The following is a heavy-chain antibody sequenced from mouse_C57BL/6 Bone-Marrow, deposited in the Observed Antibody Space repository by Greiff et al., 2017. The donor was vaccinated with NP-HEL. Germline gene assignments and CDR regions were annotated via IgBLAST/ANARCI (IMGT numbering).Heavy chain of an antibody. CDR3: ARDGGTAWFAY. J-gene: IGHJ3*01. V-gene: IGHV1-81*01. Sequence: QVQLQQSGAELARPGASVKLSCKASGYTFTSYGISWVKQRTGQGLEWIGEIYPRSGNTYYNEKLKGKATLTGDKSSSTAYMELRSLTSEDSAVYFGARDGGTAWFAYGGQGTLVTVSA. D-gene: IGHD4-1*01. CDR2: IYPRSGNT. CDR1: GYTFTSYG.